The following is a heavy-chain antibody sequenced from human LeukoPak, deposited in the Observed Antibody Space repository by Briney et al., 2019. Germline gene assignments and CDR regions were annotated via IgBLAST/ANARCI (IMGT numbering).Heavy chain of an antibody. D-gene: IGHD6-13*01. Sequence: ASVKVSCKASGYTFTSYGISWVRQAPGQGLEWMGGIIPIFGTANYAQKFQGRVTITADESSSTAYMELSSLRSEDTAVYYCARDASASSWYPYFDYWGQGTLVTVSS. J-gene: IGHJ4*02. CDR1: GYTFTSYG. CDR3: ARDASASSWYPYFDY. V-gene: IGHV1-69*13. CDR2: IIPIFGTA.